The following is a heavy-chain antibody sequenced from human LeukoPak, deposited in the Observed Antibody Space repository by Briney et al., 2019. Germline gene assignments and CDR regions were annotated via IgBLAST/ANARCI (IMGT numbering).Heavy chain of an antibody. J-gene: IGHJ4*01. CDR2: IYPVESAS. CDR3: ARAGGLYSNSDY. CDR1: GYSYPTYW. Sequence: GESLNISFQGSGYSYPTYWISWVRQMPGRGLEGIGIIYPVESASRYRPSFQGQVIISVDKSISTAYLQWSSLKASDTAMYYCARAGGLYSNSDYWGQGTLVNVSS. D-gene: IGHD6-13*01. V-gene: IGHV5-51*01.